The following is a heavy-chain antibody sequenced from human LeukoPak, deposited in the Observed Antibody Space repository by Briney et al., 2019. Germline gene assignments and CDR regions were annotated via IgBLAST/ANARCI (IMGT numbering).Heavy chain of an antibody. CDR1: GGSFSSYY. V-gene: IGHV4-34*01. J-gene: IGHJ4*02. Sequence: SETLSLTCAVYGGSFSSYYWSWIRQPPGKGLEWIGEINHSGSTNYNPSLKSRVTISVDTSKNQFSLKLSSVTAADTAVYYCARGPYVVTVALGYFDYWGQGTLVTVSS. CDR3: ARGPYVVTVALGYFDY. CDR2: INHSGST. D-gene: IGHD2-15*01.